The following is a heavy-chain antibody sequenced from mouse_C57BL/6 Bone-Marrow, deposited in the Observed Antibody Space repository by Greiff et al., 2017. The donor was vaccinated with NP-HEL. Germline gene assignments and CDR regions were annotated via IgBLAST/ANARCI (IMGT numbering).Heavy chain of an antibody. D-gene: IGHD1-1*01. CDR2: IYPGSGST. V-gene: IGHV1-55*01. CDR3: ARGYYGSSYVCYWYFDV. Sequence: QVQLQQPGAELVKPGASVKMSCKASGYTFTSYWITWVKRRPGQGLEWIGDIYPGSGSTNYNEKFKSKATLTVDTSSSTAYMQLSSLTSEDSAVYYCARGYYGSSYVCYWYFDVWGTGTTVTVSS. J-gene: IGHJ1*03. CDR1: GYTFTSYW.